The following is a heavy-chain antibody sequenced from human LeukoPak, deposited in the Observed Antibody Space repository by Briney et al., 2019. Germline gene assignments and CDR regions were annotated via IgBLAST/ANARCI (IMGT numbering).Heavy chain of an antibody. Sequence: PSETLSLTCAVSGYSISSGYYWGWIRQPPGKGLEWIGSIHHSGSTYYNPSLKSRVTISVDTSKNQFSLKLSSVTAADTAVYYCARVLYSSGWYFDYWGQGTLVTVSS. CDR1: GYSISSGYY. CDR2: IHHSGST. J-gene: IGHJ4*02. CDR3: ARVLYSSGWYFDY. V-gene: IGHV4-38-2*01. D-gene: IGHD6-19*01.